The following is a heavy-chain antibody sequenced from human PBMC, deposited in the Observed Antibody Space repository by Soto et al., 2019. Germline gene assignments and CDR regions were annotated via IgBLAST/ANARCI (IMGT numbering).Heavy chain of an antibody. V-gene: IGHV4-34*01. CDR3: ARGPDSLQSSYYYRDYKDF. J-gene: IGHJ6*03. D-gene: IGHD4-4*01. Sequence: SENVALTCAVCGDSFSVYCWSWIRQPPGKGLKWIGEINHSGSTNYNPSLKSRVTISVDTSKNQFSLKLSSVTAADTAVYYCARGPDSLQSSYYYRDYKDFRAQGTTDTGSS. CDR1: GDSFSVYC. CDR2: INHSGST.